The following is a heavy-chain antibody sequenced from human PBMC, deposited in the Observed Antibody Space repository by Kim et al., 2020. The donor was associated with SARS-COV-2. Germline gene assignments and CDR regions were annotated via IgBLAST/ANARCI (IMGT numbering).Heavy chain of an antibody. V-gene: IGHV4-34*01. CDR1: GGSFSGYY. Sequence: SETLSLTCAVYGGSFSGYYWSWIRQPPGKGLEWIGEINHSGSTNYNPSLKSRVTISVDTSKNQFSLKLSSVTAADTAVYYCARVRKYYYDSSGYYYRPFDYWGQGTLVPVSS. CDR3: ARVRKYYYDSSGYYYRPFDY. CDR2: INHSGST. J-gene: IGHJ4*02. D-gene: IGHD3-22*01.